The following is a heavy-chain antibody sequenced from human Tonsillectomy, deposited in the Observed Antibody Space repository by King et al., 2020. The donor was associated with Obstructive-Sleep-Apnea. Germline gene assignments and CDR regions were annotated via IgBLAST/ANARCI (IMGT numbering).Heavy chain of an antibody. Sequence: QLVQSGGGLVQPGGSLRLSCAASGFTFSSYAMSWVRQAPGKGLELVSAISGSGGSTYYADSVKGRFPISRDNSKKTLYLQMNSLRAEDTAVYYCARNWEGGDSSGYFDYWGQGTLVTVSS. V-gene: IGHV3-23*04. CDR1: GFTFSSYA. CDR3: ARNWEGGDSSGYFDY. CDR2: ISGSGGST. D-gene: IGHD3-22*01. J-gene: IGHJ4*02.